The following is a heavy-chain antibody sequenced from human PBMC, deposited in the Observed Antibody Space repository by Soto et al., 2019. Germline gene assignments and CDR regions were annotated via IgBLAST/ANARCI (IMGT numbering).Heavy chain of an antibody. CDR2: IHSDGSST. CDR1: GFTFSYYW. Sequence: EVQLVESEGGLVQPGGSLRLSCAASGFTFSYYWMHWVRQAPGQGLVWVSRIHSDGSSTTYADSVKGRFTISRDNAKNTLYLQINSLRAEDTAVYYCARGDRGAFALWGQGTMVTVSS. V-gene: IGHV3-74*01. CDR3: ARGDRGAFAL. D-gene: IGHD2-21*02. J-gene: IGHJ3*01.